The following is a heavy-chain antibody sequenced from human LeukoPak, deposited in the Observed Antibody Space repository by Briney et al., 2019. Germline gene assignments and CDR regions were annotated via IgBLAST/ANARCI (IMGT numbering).Heavy chain of an antibody. J-gene: IGHJ6*03. D-gene: IGHD3-3*01. CDR3: ARSNEYYDFWSGSGNYMDV. CDR2: IYYSGST. Sequence: SETLSLACTVSGGSISSYYWSWIRQPPGKGLEWIGYIYYSGSTNYNPSLKSRVTISVDTSKNQFSLKLSSVTAADTAVYYCARSNEYYDFWSGSGNYMDVWGKGTTVTVSS. V-gene: IGHV4-59*01. CDR1: GGSISSYY.